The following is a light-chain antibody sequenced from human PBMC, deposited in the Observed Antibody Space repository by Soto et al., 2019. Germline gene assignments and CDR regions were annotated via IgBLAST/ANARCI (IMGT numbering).Light chain of an antibody. J-gene: IGLJ3*02. CDR2: EDN. CDR3: QSYDSSSWV. Sequence: NFMLTQPHSVSESPGKTVTISCTRSSGSIASNYVHWYQQSPGSSPTTVIYEDNQRPSGVPDRFSGSIDSSSNSASLTISGLKTEDEADYYCQSYDSSSWVFGGGTKLTVL. V-gene: IGLV6-57*01. CDR1: SGSIASNY.